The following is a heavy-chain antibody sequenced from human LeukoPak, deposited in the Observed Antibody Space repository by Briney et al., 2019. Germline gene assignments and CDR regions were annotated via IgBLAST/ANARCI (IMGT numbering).Heavy chain of an antibody. D-gene: IGHD3-22*01. Sequence: SETLSLTCTVSGGSISSYYWSWIRQPPGKGLEWIGYIYYSGSTNYSPSLKSRVTISVDTSNNQFSLKLSSVTAADTAVYYCARVEYYYDSSGYRNYFDHWGQGTLVTVSS. CDR1: GGSISSYY. V-gene: IGHV4-59*01. J-gene: IGHJ4*02. CDR2: IYYSGST. CDR3: ARVEYYYDSSGYRNYFDH.